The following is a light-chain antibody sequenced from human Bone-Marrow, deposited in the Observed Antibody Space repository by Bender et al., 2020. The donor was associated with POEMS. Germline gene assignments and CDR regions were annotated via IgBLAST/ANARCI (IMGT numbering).Light chain of an antibody. Sequence: QSALTQPASVSGSPGQSITISCTGTSSDVGGYNYVSWYQQHPGKAPKLMIYEVTKRHSGVSNRFTGSKSDNTASLTISGLHAEDEADYYCCSYAKNDSYVFGTGTKVTVL. J-gene: IGLJ1*01. V-gene: IGLV2-14*01. CDR1: SSDVGGYNY. CDR2: EVT. CDR3: CSYAKNDSYV.